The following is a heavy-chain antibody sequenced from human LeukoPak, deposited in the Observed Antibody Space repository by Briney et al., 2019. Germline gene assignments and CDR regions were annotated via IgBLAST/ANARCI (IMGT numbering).Heavy chain of an antibody. D-gene: IGHD6-13*01. Sequence: ASVKVSCKASGGTFSSYAISWVRQAPGQGLEWMGGIIPIFGTANYAQKFQGRVTITTDESTSTAYMELSSLRSEDTAVYYCASRGSSSLSAFDIWGQGTMVTVSS. CDR1: GGTFSSYA. V-gene: IGHV1-69*05. CDR3: ASRGSSSLSAFDI. J-gene: IGHJ3*02. CDR2: IIPIFGTA.